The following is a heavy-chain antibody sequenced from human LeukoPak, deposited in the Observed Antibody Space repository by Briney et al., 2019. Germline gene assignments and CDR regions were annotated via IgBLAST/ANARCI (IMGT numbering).Heavy chain of an antibody. CDR3: AKRYCSSSSCQFFDY. CDR1: GFTFSSYA. CDR2: ISGSGGST. V-gene: IGHV3-23*01. D-gene: IGHD2-2*01. Sequence: GGSLRLSCAASGFTFSSYAMSWVRQAPGKGLEWVSAISGSGGSTYYADSVKGRFTIPRDISKNTLYLQMNSLRAEDTAVYYCAKRYCSSSSCQFFDYWGQGTLVTVSS. J-gene: IGHJ4*02.